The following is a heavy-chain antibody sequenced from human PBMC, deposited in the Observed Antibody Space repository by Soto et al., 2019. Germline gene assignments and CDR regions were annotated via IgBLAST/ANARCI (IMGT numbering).Heavy chain of an antibody. Sequence: QVQLQESGPGLVKPSQTLSLTCTVSGGSISSGGYYWSWIRQHPGKGLEWIGYIYYSGSTYYNPSLKSRVTIPVDTSKKQFSLKLSSVTAADTAVYYCAGYYDSSGYYYQGSLDYWGQGTLVTVSS. D-gene: IGHD3-22*01. CDR2: IYYSGST. CDR3: AGYYDSSGYYYQGSLDY. V-gene: IGHV4-31*03. CDR1: GGSISSGGYY. J-gene: IGHJ4*02.